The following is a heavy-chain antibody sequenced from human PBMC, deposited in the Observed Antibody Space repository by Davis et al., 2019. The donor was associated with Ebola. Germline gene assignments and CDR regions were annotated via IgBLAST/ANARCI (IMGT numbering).Heavy chain of an antibody. J-gene: IGHJ4*02. CDR3: ARANYDFWSGYIPFFDY. CDR2: ISSSGSTI. Sequence: GESLKISCAASGFTVSSNYMSWVRQAPGKGLEWVSYISSSGSTIYHADSVKGRFTISRDNAKNSLYLQMNSLRAEDTAVYYCARANYDFWSGYIPFFDYWGQGTLVTVSS. D-gene: IGHD3-3*01. CDR1: GFTVSSNY. V-gene: IGHV3-11*04.